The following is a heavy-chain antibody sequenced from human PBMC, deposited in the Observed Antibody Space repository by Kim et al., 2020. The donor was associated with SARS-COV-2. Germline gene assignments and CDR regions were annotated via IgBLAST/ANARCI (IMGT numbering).Heavy chain of an antibody. CDR1: GGSVSSGSYY. CDR2: IYYSGST. D-gene: IGHD5-18*01. Sequence: SETLSLTCTVSGGSVSSGSYYWSWIRQPPGKGLEWIGYIYYSGSTNYNPSLKSRVTISVDTSKNQFSLKLSSVTAADTAVYYCASGPLVDTAMAYYYGMDVWGQGTTVTVSS. J-gene: IGHJ6*02. CDR3: ASGPLVDTAMAYYYGMDV. V-gene: IGHV4-61*01.